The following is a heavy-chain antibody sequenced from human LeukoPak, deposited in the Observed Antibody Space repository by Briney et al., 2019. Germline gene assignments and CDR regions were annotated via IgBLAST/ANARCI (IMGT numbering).Heavy chain of an antibody. CDR3: ARDRGYRSSTSCPLDY. V-gene: IGHV3-33*01. Sequence: GGSLRLSCAASGFTFSSYGMHWVRQAPGEGLEWVAVIWYDGSNKYYADSVKGRFTISRDNSKNTLYLQMNSLRAEDTAVYYCARDRGYRSSTSCPLDYWGQGTLVTVSS. CDR2: IWYDGSNK. J-gene: IGHJ4*02. D-gene: IGHD2-2*01. CDR1: GFTFSSYG.